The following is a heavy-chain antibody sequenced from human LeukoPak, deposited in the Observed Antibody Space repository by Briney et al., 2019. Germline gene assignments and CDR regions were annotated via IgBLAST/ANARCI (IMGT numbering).Heavy chain of an antibody. V-gene: IGHV4-34*01. Sequence: PSETLSLTCAVYGGSFSGYYWSWIRQPPGKGLEWIGEINHSGSTNYNPSLESRVTISVDTSKNQFSLKLSSVTAADTAVYYCTSRSEYYYDSSGYAWGQGTLVTVSS. CDR2: INHSGST. CDR3: TSRSEYYYDSSGYA. D-gene: IGHD3-22*01. J-gene: IGHJ5*02. CDR1: GGSFSGYY.